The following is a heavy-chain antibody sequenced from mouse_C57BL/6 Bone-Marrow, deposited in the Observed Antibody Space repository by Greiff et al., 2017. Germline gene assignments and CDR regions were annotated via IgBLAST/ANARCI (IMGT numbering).Heavy chain of an antibody. V-gene: IGHV1-81*01. Sequence: QVQLQQSGAELARPGASVKLSCKASGYTFTSYGISWVKQRTGQGLEWIGEIYPRSGNTYYNEKFKGKASLTADKSSSTAYMELRSLTSEDSAVYFCAVYYSNAWFAYWGQGTLVTVSA. J-gene: IGHJ3*01. CDR1: GYTFTSYG. CDR3: AVYYSNAWFAY. CDR2: IYPRSGNT. D-gene: IGHD2-5*01.